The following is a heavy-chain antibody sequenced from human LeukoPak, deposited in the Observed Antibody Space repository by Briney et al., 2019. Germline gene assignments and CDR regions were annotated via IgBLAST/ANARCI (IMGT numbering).Heavy chain of an antibody. Sequence: SQTLSLTCTVSGGSISGGSYYWSWIRQPAGKGLEWIGRIYTSGSTNYNPSLKSRVTISVDTFKNQFSLKLSSVTAADTAVYYCARVAYYYDSSGYEALVFDYWGQGTLVTVSS. CDR2: IYTSGST. J-gene: IGHJ4*02. V-gene: IGHV4-61*02. CDR1: GGSISGGSYY. CDR3: ARVAYYYDSSGYEALVFDY. D-gene: IGHD3-22*01.